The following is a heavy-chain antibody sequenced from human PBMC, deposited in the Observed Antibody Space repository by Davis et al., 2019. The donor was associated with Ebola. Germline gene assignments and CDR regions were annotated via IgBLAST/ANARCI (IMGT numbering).Heavy chain of an antibody. CDR2: INHSGST. Sequence: MPSETLSLTCAVYGGSFSGYYWSWIRQPPGKGLEWIGEINHSGSTNYNPSLKSRVTISVDTSKNQFSLKLSSVTAADTAVYYCARGGLVWVPSRCWFDPWGQGTLVTVSS. CDR1: GGSFSGYY. V-gene: IGHV4-34*01. CDR3: ARGGLVWVPSRCWFDP. D-gene: IGHD2-2*01. J-gene: IGHJ5*02.